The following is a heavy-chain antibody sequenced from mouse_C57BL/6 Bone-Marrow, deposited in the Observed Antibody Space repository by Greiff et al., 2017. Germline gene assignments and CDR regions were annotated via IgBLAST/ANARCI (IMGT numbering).Heavy chain of an antibody. CDR2: IYPGSGST. D-gene: IGHD4-1*01. V-gene: IGHV1-55*01. J-gene: IGHJ4*01. Sequence: VQLQQPGAELVKPGASVKMSCKASGYTFTSYWITWVKQRPGQGLEWIGDIYPGSGSTNYNEKFKSKATLTVDTSSSTAYMQLSSLTSEDSAVYYCARFWDVGWNAMDYWGQGTSVTVSS. CDR1: GYTFTSYW. CDR3: ARFWDVGWNAMDY.